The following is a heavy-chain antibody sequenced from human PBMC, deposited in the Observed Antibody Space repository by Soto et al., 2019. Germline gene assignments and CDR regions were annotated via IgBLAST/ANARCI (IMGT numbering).Heavy chain of an antibody. CDR2: IYHSGST. D-gene: IGHD2-21*02. CDR1: GGSISSGGYS. J-gene: IGHJ5*02. V-gene: IGHV4-30-2*01. CDR3: ARVRGPYCGGYCYPPTPNWFDP. Sequence: TLSLTCAVSGGSISSGGYSWSWIRQPPGKGLEWIGYIYHSGSTYYNPSLKSRVTISVDRSKNQFSLKLSSVTAADTAVYYCARVRGPYCGGYCYPPTPNWFDPWGQGTLVTVSS.